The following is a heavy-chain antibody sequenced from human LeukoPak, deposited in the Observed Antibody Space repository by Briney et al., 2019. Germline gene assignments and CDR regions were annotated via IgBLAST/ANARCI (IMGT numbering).Heavy chain of an antibody. CDR1: GFTFDNYG. D-gene: IGHD2-21*02. CDR2: ISGSGSIT. V-gene: IGHV3-23*01. J-gene: IGHJ4*02. CDR3: AKDLWSVVTLTLDY. Sequence: GGSLRLSCAASGFTFDNYGMSWVRQAPGKGLEWVSTISGSGSITYYADSMKGRFTISRDNSKNTLYLQVNSLRAEDTAVYYCAKDLWSVVTLTLDYWGQGTLVTVSS.